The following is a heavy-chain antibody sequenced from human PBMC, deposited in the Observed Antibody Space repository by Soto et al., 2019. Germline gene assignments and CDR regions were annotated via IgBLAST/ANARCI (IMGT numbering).Heavy chain of an antibody. J-gene: IGHJ4*02. CDR2: ISGHNGNT. CDR1: GYTFTSYG. V-gene: IGHV1-18*01. Sequence: QVQLVQSGAEVKKPGASVKVSCKASGYTFTSYGISWVRQAPGQGLEWMGWISGHNGNTNYAQKLQGRVTMTTDTSTSTAYTERRSLRSDDTAVYYCARDLAVGLVDYWGQGTLVPVSS. D-gene: IGHD6-19*01. CDR3: ARDLAVGLVDY.